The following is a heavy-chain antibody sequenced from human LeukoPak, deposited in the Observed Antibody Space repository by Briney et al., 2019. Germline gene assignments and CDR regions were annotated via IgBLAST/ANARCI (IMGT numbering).Heavy chain of an antibody. J-gene: IGHJ5*02. Sequence: SETLSLTCTVSGGSISSSSYYWGWIRQPPGKGLEWIGSIYYSGSTYYNPSLKSRVTISVDTSKNQFSLKLSSVTAADTAVYCCARSGGTDGSDPWGQGTLVTVSS. D-gene: IGHD1-1*01. CDR2: IYYSGST. CDR3: ARSGGTDGSDP. V-gene: IGHV4-39*07. CDR1: GGSISSSSYY.